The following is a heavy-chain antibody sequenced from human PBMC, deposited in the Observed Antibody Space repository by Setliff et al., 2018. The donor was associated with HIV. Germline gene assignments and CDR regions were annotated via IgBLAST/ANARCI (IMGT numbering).Heavy chain of an antibody. J-gene: IGHJ4*02. CDR2: IIPLFGTT. D-gene: IGHD3-10*01. Sequence: SVKVSCKASGGTFNNYAISWVRQAPGQGLEWVGGIIPLFGTTNYAQKFQGRVTITANGSTNTAHMELNSLRSIDTAMYYCATVFYYNSESYSLDYWGQGMLVTVSS. CDR3: ATVFYYNSESYSLDY. V-gene: IGHV1-69*13. CDR1: GGTFNNYA.